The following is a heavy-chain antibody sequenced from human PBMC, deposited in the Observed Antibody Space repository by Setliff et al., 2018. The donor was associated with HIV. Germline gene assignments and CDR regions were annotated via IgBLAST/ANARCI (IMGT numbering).Heavy chain of an antibody. Sequence: SETLSLTCFVSGGSLSSYYWSWIRQPPGKGLEWIAYIYYSGSTNYNPSLKSRVTISLDRSKNQFSLKLSSVTAADTAVYYCARVRRGFGDLVRAFDIWGQGTMVTVSS. CDR3: ARVRRGFGDLVRAFDI. J-gene: IGHJ3*02. V-gene: IGHV4-59*01. D-gene: IGHD3-10*01. CDR1: GGSLSSYY. CDR2: IYYSGST.